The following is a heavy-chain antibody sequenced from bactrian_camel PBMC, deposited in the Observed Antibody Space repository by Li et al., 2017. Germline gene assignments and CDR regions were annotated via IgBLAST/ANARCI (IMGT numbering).Heavy chain of an antibody. CDR1: GYTYSYSH. D-gene: IGHD8*01. J-gene: IGHJ4*01. CDR3: AADPNWNKWLSSTTWKY. V-gene: IGHV3S53*01. Sequence: QVQLVESGGGSVQAGGSLRLSCAASGYTYSYSHYCMAWFRQAPGKEREGVAALSSIGTTSYADSVKGRFTISKDNAKNTVYLQMNMLEPEDSAMYYCAADPNWNKWLSSTTWKYWGQGTQVTVS. CDR2: LSSIGTT.